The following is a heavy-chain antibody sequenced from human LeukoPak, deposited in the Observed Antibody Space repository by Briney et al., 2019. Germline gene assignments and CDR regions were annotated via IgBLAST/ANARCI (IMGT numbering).Heavy chain of an antibody. V-gene: IGHV3-48*03. D-gene: IGHD3-22*01. CDR3: ARGPYDSSGYLFQH. CDR1: GFTFSSYE. Sequence: PGGSLRLSCAASGFTFSSYEMNWVRQAPGKGLEWVSYISSSGSTIYYADSVKGRFTISRDNAKNSLYLQMNSLRAEDTAVYYCARGPYDSSGYLFQHWGQGTLVTVSS. CDR2: ISSSGSTI. J-gene: IGHJ1*01.